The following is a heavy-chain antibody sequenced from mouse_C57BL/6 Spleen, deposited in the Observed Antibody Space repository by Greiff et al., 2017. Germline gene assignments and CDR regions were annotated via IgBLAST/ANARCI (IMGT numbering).Heavy chain of an antibody. J-gene: IGHJ2*01. V-gene: IGHV1-18*01. CDR3: ARKVYGNSPYFDY. CDR1: GYTFTDYN. D-gene: IGHD2-1*01. Sequence: VQLQQSGPELVKPGASVKIPCKASGYTFTDYNMDWVKQSHGKSLEWIGDINPNNGGTISNQKFKGKATLTVDKSSSTAYMELRSLTSEDTAVYYCARKVYGNSPYFDYWGQGTTLTVSS. CDR2: INPNNGGT.